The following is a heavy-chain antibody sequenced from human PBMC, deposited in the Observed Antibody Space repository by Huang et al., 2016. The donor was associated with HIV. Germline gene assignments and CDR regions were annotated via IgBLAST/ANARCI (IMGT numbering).Heavy chain of an antibody. V-gene: IGHV3-74*01. D-gene: IGHD6-13*01. CDR2: IRADGSAT. J-gene: IGHJ4*02. CDR1: GFTFSAYW. CDR3: MRGAGGSSSDY. Sequence: EVQLVESGGGLAQPGESLRLSCAASGFTFSAYWMHWVRQVPGKGLGWGAQIRADGSATEYADSVKGRFTISRDNAKNTLYLQMNSLKVEDTAVYYCMRGAGGSSSDYWGQGTLVTVSS.